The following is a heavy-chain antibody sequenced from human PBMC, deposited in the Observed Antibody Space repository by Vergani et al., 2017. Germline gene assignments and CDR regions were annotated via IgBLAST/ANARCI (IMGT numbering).Heavy chain of an antibody. D-gene: IGHD1-7*01. CDR2: IIPIFGTA. CDR1: GGTFSSYA. V-gene: IGHV1-69*14. CDR3: ARGWHYPYCFDY. J-gene: IGHJ4*02. Sequence: QVKLVQSGAEVKKPGSSVKVSCKASGGTFSSYAISWVRQAPGQGLEWMGRIIPIFGTANYAQKFQGRVTTTADKSTSTAYMELSSLRSEYTAVDYCARGWHYPYCFDYWGQGTPVTVSS.